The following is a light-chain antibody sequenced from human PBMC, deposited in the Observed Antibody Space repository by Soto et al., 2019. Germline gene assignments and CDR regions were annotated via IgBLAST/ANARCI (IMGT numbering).Light chain of an antibody. V-gene: IGLV2-14*01. CDR1: SSDIGSYNF. CDR3: FSHRSGNSHV. J-gene: IGLJ1*01. Sequence: QSLLTQPASVSGSPGQSITISCTGTSSDIGSYNFVSWYQQYPGKAPKLMIYGVANRPSGVSARFSGSKTGNTASLAISGLQAGDEAAYYCFSHRSGNSHVFGTGTKVTVL. CDR2: GVA.